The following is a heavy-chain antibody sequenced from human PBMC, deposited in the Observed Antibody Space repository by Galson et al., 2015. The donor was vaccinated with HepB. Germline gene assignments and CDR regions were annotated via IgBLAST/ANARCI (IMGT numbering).Heavy chain of an antibody. CDR3: VKEDNLTGYSVGSFHL. CDR2: ISHSGGAT. D-gene: IGHD3-9*01. CDR1: GFRFHYYA. J-gene: IGHJ3*01. Sequence: SLRLSCAGSGFRFHYYALHWVRQAPGKGLEFVSGISHSGGATKFADSVRDRFTISRDNSKNTMYLQMNSLRTEDTAVYYCVKEDNLTGYSVGSFHLWGGGTIVTASS. V-gene: IGHV3-64D*06.